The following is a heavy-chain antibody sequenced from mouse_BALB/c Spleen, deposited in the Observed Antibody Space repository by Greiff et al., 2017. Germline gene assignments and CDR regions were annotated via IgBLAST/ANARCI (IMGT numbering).Heavy chain of an antibody. CDR3: ARGYDYDGGFDY. CDR1: GFTFSDYY. V-gene: IGHV5-4*02. J-gene: IGHJ2*01. Sequence: EVMLVESGGGLVKPGGSLKLSCAASGFTFSDYYMYWVRQTPEKRLEWVATISDGGSYTYYPDSVKGRFTISRDNAKNNLYLQMSSLKSEDTAMYYCARGYDYDGGFDYWGQGTTLTVSS. CDR2: ISDGGSYT. D-gene: IGHD2-4*01.